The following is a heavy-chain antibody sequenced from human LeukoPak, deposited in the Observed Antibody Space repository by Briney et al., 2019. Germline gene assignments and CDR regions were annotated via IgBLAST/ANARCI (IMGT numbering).Heavy chain of an antibody. CDR3: SRGNPSRGNIFTPLKAPSPMWY. CDR2: INPSGGST. J-gene: IGHJ4*02. V-gene: IGHV1-46*01. D-gene: IGHD1/OR15-1a*01. Sequence: ASVKVSCKASGYTFTSYYMHWVRQAPGQGLEWMGIINPSGGSTSYAQKFQGRVTMTRDTSTSTVYMELSSLRSEDTAVYYCSRGNPSRGNIFTPLKAPSPMWYWGQGTLVTVSS. CDR1: GYTFTSYY.